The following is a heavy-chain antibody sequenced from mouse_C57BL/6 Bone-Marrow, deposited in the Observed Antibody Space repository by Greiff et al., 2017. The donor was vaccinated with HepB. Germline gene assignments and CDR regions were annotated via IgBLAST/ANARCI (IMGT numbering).Heavy chain of an antibody. D-gene: IGHD1-1*01. CDR1: GYTFTEYT. CDR3: ARHEGHYGSSSYYYAMDY. CDR2: FYPGSGSI. J-gene: IGHJ4*01. V-gene: IGHV1-62-2*01. Sequence: QLQQSGAELVKPGASVKLSCKASGYTFTEYTIHWVKQRSGQGLEWIGWFYPGSGSIKYNEKFKDKATLTADKSSSTVYMELSRLTSEDSAVYFCARHEGHYGSSSYYYAMDYWGQGTSVTVSS.